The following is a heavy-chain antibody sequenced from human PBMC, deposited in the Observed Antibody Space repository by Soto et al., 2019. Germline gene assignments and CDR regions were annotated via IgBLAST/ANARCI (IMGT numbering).Heavy chain of an antibody. CDR1: GFTFSNYG. CDR2: VSGGGGST. V-gene: IGHV3-23*01. D-gene: IGHD2-15*01. CDR3: ENSHCRRGSCYRLYGDYYYGMDV. Sequence: GVSLRLSCAASGFTFSNYGINWVRQAPGKGLEWVSLVSGGGGSTYYADSVKGRFTISRDNSKNTLYLQMNSLRAEDTVVYYCENSHCRRGSCYRLYGDYYYGMDVWGQGTTGTVSS. J-gene: IGHJ6*02.